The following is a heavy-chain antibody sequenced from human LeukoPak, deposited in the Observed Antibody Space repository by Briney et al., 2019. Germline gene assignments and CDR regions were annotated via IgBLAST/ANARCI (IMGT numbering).Heavy chain of an antibody. J-gene: IGHJ6*03. CDR3: ARDEYSSSLWGYYYYMDV. V-gene: IGHV1-2*02. CDR2: INPNIGGT. CDR1: VYTFTPYY. Sequence: ASVKVSCKPAVYTFTPYYMHWGRQAPGQGLGWMGWINPNIGGTNYAQKLQGRVIITREQSLSTAYMELSRLRSDDTAVYYCARDEYSSSLWGYYYYMDVWGKGTTVTVSS. D-gene: IGHD6-6*01.